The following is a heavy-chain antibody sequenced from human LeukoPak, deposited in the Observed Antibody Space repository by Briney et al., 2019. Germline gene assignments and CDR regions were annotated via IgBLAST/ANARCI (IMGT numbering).Heavy chain of an antibody. J-gene: IGHJ4*02. V-gene: IGHV1-18*01. Sequence: ASVKVSCEASGYTFTSYGISWVRQAPGQGLEWMGWISAYNGNTNYAQKLQGRVTMTTDTSTSTAYMELRSLRSDDTAMYYCARNGRVRRVVKDLFEYWGQGTLVAVSS. CDR1: GYTFTSYG. CDR2: ISAYNGNT. CDR3: ARNGRVRRVVKDLFEY. D-gene: IGHD3-10*01.